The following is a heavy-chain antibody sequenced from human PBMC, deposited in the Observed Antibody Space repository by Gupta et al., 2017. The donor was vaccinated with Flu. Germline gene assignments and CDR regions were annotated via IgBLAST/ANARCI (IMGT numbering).Heavy chain of an antibody. CDR1: GGFTSSGTYY. CDR2: FSPGGLT. J-gene: IGHJ4*02. CDR3: GRAPHS. V-gene: IGHV4-39*01. Sequence: LQLQESGPCLVLPSKNLSLPCPLPGGFTSSGTYYWGWFRKPPGKGMEWIGSFSPGGLTFYNPSLKSRVIMSIDTSRNQFYLKRTSVTAADTAVYYCGRAPHSWGQGTRVAV.